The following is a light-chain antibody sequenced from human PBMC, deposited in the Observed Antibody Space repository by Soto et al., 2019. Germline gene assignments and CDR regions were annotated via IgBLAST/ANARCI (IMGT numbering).Light chain of an antibody. V-gene: IGKV1D-12*01. CDR3: QQANSFPLT. J-gene: IGKJ4*01. CDR1: QGISSW. CDR2: ATS. Sequence: DIQMTQSPSSVSASVGDRVTITCRASQGISSWLAWYQQKPGKAPKLLKYATSSLQSGVPSRFSGNRSGTAFTLTVSSQQPEDFATSYCQQANSFPLTFGGGTKVEIK.